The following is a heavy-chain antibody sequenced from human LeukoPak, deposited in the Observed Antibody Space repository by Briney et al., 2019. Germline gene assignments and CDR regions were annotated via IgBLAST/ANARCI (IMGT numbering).Heavy chain of an antibody. Sequence: PGRSLRLSCAASGFTFDDYAMHWVRQAPGEGLEWVSGISWNSGSIGYADSVKGRFTISRDNAKNSLYLQMNSLRAEDTALYYCAKDMYSSSRDAFDIWGQGTMVTVSS. CDR1: GFTFDDYA. CDR3: AKDMYSSSRDAFDI. J-gene: IGHJ3*02. V-gene: IGHV3-9*01. D-gene: IGHD6-13*01. CDR2: ISWNSGSI.